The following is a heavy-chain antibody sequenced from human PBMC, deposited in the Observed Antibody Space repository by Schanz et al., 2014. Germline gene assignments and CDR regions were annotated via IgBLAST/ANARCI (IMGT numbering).Heavy chain of an antibody. V-gene: IGHV3-74*01. Sequence: EVQLVDSGGGLVQPGGSLRLSCAASGFTFSTYWMHWVRQAPGKGLVWVSHINSDGTTTTYADSVKGRFTISRDNAENTLYLQMNSLRVEDTAVYYCAMGGYQLHHWGQGTLVTVSA. CDR2: INSDGTTT. J-gene: IGHJ4*02. CDR1: GFTFSTYW. CDR3: AMGGYQLHH. D-gene: IGHD1-7*01.